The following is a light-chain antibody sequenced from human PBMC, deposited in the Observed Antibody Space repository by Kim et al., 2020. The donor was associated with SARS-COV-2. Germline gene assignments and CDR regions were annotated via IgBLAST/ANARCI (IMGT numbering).Light chain of an antibody. Sequence: EIVLTQSPGTLSLSPGERATLSCRASQSVSSNYLALYQQKPGQAPRLLIYGASSRATGIPDRFSGSGSVTDFTLTITRLEPEDFAVYYCKQYSSSPATFGQGTKVDIK. CDR1: QSVSSNY. V-gene: IGKV3-20*01. J-gene: IGKJ1*01. CDR3: KQYSSSPAT. CDR2: GAS.